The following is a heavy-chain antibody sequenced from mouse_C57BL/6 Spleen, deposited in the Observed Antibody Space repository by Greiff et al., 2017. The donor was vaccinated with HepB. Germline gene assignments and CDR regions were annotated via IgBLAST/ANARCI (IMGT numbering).Heavy chain of an antibody. D-gene: IGHD2-10*01. CDR3: SLLYPFAY. Sequence: QVHVKQSGAELVRPGASVTLSCKASGYTFTDYEMHWVKQTPVHGLEWIGAIDPETGGTAYNQKFKGKAILTADQSSSTAYMELRSLTSEDSAVYYCSLLYPFAYWGQGTLVTVSA. CDR2: IDPETGGT. CDR1: GYTFTDYE. J-gene: IGHJ3*01. V-gene: IGHV1-15*01.